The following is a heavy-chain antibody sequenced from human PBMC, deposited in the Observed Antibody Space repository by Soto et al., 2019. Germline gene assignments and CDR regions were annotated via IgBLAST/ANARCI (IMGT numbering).Heavy chain of an antibody. CDR3: ARWVEVSLDYFDS. CDR2: IYYSGST. J-gene: IGHJ4*02. Sequence: SETLSLTCTVSGGSISSYYWIWIRQPPGKGLEWIGYIYYSGSTNYNPSLKSRVTISVDTSKNQFSLHLSSVTAADTAVYYCARWVEVSLDYFDSWGQGNPVPSP. CDR1: GGSISSYY. V-gene: IGHV4-59*12. D-gene: IGHD2-15*01.